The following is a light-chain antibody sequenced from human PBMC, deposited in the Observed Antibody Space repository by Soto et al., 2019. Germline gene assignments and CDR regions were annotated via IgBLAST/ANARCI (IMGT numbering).Light chain of an antibody. CDR2: DAS. J-gene: IGKJ5*01. CDR3: QQYDNLPSAT. CDR1: QDISNY. V-gene: IGKV1-33*01. Sequence: DIQMTQSPSSLSASVGDRVTITCQASQDISNYLNWYQQKPGKAPKLLIYDASNLETGVPSRFSGSGSGTDFTFTISSPQPEDIATYYCQQYDNLPSATFGQGTRLEIK.